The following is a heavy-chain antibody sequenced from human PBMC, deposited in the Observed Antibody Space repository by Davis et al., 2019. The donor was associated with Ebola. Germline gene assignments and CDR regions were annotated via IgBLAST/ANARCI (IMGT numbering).Heavy chain of an antibody. CDR2: INAGTGNT. V-gene: IGHV1-3*01. D-gene: IGHD6-19*01. CDR3: ARGRTVAGTRGLSWFDP. Sequence: ASVKVSCKASGYTFSTYAMHRVRQAPGQRLEWMGWINAGTGNTKYSQELQGRVSIIRDTSASTAYMELSSLWSAVKAVYYCARGRTVAGTRGLSWFDPWVQGTLFTVSS. CDR1: GYTFSTYA. J-gene: IGHJ5*02.